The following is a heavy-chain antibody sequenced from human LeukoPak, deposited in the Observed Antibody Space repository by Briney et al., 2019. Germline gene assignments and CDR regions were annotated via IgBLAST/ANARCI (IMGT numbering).Heavy chain of an antibody. CDR1: GYTFTGYY. D-gene: IGHD3-10*01. CDR2: INPNSGGT. J-gene: IGHJ6*03. V-gene: IGHV1-2*02. Sequence: ASVKVSCKASGYTFTGYYIYWVRQAPRRGVEWMGGINPNSGGTDYAQKFQGRVTMTRDTSIGIAYMELSRLRSDDTAVYYCARGDSGSYYHYMDVWGKGTTVTVSS. CDR3: ARGDSGSYYHYMDV.